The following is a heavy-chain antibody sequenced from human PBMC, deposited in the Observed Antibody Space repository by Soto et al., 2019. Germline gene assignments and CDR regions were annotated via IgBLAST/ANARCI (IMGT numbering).Heavy chain of an antibody. J-gene: IGHJ4*02. Sequence: QVQLQQWGAGLLKPSETLSLTCAVYGGSFSGYYWSWIRQPPGKGLEWIGEINHSGSTNYNPSLTSRVPTSVDTSQNQFSLKLRSVTAADTAVYYCATPRRAAAAAPMDYWGQGTLVTVSS. D-gene: IGHD6-13*01. CDR2: INHSGST. CDR1: GGSFSGYY. CDR3: ATPRRAAAAAPMDY. V-gene: IGHV4-34*01.